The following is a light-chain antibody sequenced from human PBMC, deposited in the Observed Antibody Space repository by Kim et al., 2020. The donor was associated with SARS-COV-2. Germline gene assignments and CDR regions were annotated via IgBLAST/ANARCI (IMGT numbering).Light chain of an antibody. CDR1: QSVSSSY. CDR3: HQYGSAFT. CDR2: GAS. V-gene: IGKV3-20*01. J-gene: IGKJ3*01. Sequence: EIVLTQSPGTLSLSPGDRATLSCRASQSVSSSYLVWYQQKPGQAPRLLIYGASSRATGIPDRFSGSGSGTDFTLTISRLEAEDFAVYYCHQYGSAFTFGPGTKVDIK.